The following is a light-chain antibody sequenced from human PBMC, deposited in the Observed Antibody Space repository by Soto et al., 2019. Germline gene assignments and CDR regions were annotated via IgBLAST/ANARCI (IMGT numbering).Light chain of an antibody. CDR1: SSDVGAYNY. V-gene: IGLV2-14*03. CDR2: DVS. CDR3: SSYTSSTTVV. J-gene: IGLJ2*01. Sequence: QSALTQPASVSGSPGQSITISCTGTSSDVGAYNYVSWYQQHPGKVPKLMIYDVSNRPSGASNRFSGSKSGNTASLTISGLQAEDEADYYCSSYTSSTTVVFGGGTKVTVL.